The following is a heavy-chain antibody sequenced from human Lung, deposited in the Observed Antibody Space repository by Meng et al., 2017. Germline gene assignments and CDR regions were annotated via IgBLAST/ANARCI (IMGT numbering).Heavy chain of an antibody. Sequence: QVQLQQWGARLLKPSETLSLTCAVYGGSFSGYYWSWIRQPPGKGLEWIGEINHSGSTNYNPSLKSRVTISVDTSKNQFSLKLSSVTAADTAVYYCARPKQANWYFDLWGRGTLVTVSS. CDR2: INHSGST. V-gene: IGHV4-34*01. CDR3: ARPKQANWYFDL. D-gene: IGHD1/OR15-1a*01. J-gene: IGHJ2*01. CDR1: GGSFSGYY.